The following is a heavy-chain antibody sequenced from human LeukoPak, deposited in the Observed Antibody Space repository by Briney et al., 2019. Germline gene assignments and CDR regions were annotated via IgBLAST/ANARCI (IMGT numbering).Heavy chain of an antibody. CDR2: IYYSGST. CDR1: GGSISSSSYY. J-gene: IGHJ6*03. Sequence: SETLSLTCTVSGGSISSSSYYWGWIRQPPGKGLEWSGSIYYSGSTYYNPSLKSRVTISVDTSKNQFSLKLSSVTAADTAVYYCARGLYYYYYMDVWGKGTTVTVSS. V-gene: IGHV4-39*07. CDR3: ARGLYYYYYMDV.